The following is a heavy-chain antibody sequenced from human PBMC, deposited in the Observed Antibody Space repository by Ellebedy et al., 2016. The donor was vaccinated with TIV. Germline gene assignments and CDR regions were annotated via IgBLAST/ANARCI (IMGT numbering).Heavy chain of an antibody. V-gene: IGHV3-64D*06. CDR1: GFTFSSYA. Sequence: GGSLRLXXSASGFTFSSYAMHWVRQAPGKGLEYVSAISSNGGSTYYADSVKGRFTISRDNSKNTLYLQMSSLRAEDTAVYYCVKGGRGSYSSPVFDYWGQGTLVTASS. CDR3: VKGGRGSYSSPVFDY. J-gene: IGHJ4*02. D-gene: IGHD1-26*01. CDR2: ISSNGGST.